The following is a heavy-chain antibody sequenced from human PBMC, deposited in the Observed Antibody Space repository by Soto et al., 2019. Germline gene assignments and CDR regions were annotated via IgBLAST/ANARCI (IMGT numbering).Heavy chain of an antibody. CDR1: GGSISSGDYY. D-gene: IGHD3-22*01. CDR2: IYYSGST. V-gene: IGHV4-30-4*01. Sequence: PSETLSLTCTVSGGSISSGDYYWSWIRQPPGKGLEWIGYIYYSGSTYYNPSLKSRVTISVDTSKNQFSLKLSSVTAADTAVYYCARVWPNSSGYFLDYWGQGTLVTVSS. CDR3: ARVWPNSSGYFLDY. J-gene: IGHJ4*02.